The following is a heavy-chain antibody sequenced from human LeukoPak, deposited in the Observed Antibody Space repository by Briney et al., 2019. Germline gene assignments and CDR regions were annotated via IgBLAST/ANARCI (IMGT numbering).Heavy chain of an antibody. CDR1: GFTFSGYW. CDR3: ARGLWFGGFFDY. Sequence: PGGSLRLSCAASGFTFSGYWMTWVRQAPGKGLEWVANIKQDGSEKYYVDSVKGRFTISRDNAKDSLFLEMNSLRAEDTAVYYCARGLWFGGFFDYWGQGTLVSVSS. CDR2: IKQDGSEK. V-gene: IGHV3-7*04. J-gene: IGHJ4*02. D-gene: IGHD3-10*01.